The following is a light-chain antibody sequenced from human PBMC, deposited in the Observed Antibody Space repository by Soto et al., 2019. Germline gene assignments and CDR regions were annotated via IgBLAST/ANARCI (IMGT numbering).Light chain of an antibody. J-gene: IGLJ2*01. CDR3: CSYAGNYTLL. CDR1: SRDVGIYNY. V-gene: IGLV2-11*01. Sequence: QSVLTQPRSVSGSPGQSVTVSCTGTSRDVGIYNYVSWYQQRPSTAPKVMIYDVTKRPSGVPDLFSGSKSANTASLTISGLQADDEADYYCCSYAGNYTLLFGGGTKLTVL. CDR2: DVT.